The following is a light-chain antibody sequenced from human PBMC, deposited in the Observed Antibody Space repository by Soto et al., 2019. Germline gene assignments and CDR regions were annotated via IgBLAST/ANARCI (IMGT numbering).Light chain of an antibody. CDR1: SSDIGGYYS. Sequence: QSALTQPPSASGSPGQSVTISCTGSSSDIGGYYSVSWYQQHPGKAPKLIIYEDNKRHSGVPYRFSASKSGNTASLTVSGLQAEDEADYYCNSYGGNDGGVFGGGTKLTVL. V-gene: IGLV2-8*01. CDR2: EDN. CDR3: NSYGGNDGGV. J-gene: IGLJ3*02.